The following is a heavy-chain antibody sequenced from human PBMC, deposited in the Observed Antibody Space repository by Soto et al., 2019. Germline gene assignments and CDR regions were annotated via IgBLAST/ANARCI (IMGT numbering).Heavy chain of an antibody. Sequence: QVQLVQSGAEVKKPGSSVKVSCKASGGTFSSYAISWVRQAPGQGLEWMGGIIPIFGTANYAQKFQGRVTITADEXTXXAYMELSSLRSEDTAVYYCATQRGGYDSSGYYFDYWGQGTLVTVSS. D-gene: IGHD3-22*01. CDR2: IIPIFGTA. CDR1: GGTFSSYA. V-gene: IGHV1-69*12. CDR3: ATQRGGYDSSGYYFDY. J-gene: IGHJ4*02.